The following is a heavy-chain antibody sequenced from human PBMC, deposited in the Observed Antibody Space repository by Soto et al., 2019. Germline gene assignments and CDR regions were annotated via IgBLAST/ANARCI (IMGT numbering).Heavy chain of an antibody. CDR1: GYSISSGYY. V-gene: IGHV4-38-2*01. J-gene: IGHJ5*02. CDR3: ARTAAGTRENWFDP. CDR2: IYHSGST. Sequence: SETLSLTCAVSGYSISSGYYWGFIRQPPGKGLEWIGSIYHSGSTYYNPSLKSRVTISVDTSKNQFSLKLSSVTAADTAVYYCARTAAGTRENWFDPWGQGTLVTVSS. D-gene: IGHD6-13*01.